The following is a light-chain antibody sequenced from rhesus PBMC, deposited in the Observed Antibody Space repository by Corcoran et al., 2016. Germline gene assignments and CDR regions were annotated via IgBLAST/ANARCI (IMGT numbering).Light chain of an antibody. Sequence: DIQMTQSPSSLSASVGDTVTITCRASQGISSYLAWYQQKPGKAPNLLIYKASTFQSGVPSRFRGSGSGTDFTLTISSLQPDNFATYYCQQHNSYPFTFGPGTKLDIK. V-gene: IGKV1-25*01. J-gene: IGKJ3*01. CDR3: QQHNSYPFT. CDR2: KAS. CDR1: QGISSY.